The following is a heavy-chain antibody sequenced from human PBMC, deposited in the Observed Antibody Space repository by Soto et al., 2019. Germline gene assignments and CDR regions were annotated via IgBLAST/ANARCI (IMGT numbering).Heavy chain of an antibody. CDR3: ARMGGSWYGGYYYYGMDV. Sequence: QVQLVQSGAEVKKPGASGKVSCKASGYTFTSYGISWGRQAPGQGLEWMGWISAYNGNTNYAQKLQGRVTMTTETATSTAYMELRSLRSYDTAVYYCARMGGSWYGGYYYYGMDVWGQGTTVTVSS. CDR2: ISAYNGNT. V-gene: IGHV1-18*01. CDR1: GYTFTSYG. D-gene: IGHD2-15*01. J-gene: IGHJ6*02.